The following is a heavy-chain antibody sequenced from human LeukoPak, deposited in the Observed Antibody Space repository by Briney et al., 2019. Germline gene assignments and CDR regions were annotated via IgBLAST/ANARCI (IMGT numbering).Heavy chain of an antibody. Sequence: GGSLRPSCAASGFTYSHYGMHCVRQAPGKGLEWVAEIGTDGTEKYYGDGVKGRFTISRDNSRNILYLQMNSQRGEDTAVYYCETDAHRGFDYSNSLEYWGKGTMVTVSS. CDR1: GFTYSHYG. CDR3: ETDAHRGFDYSNSLEY. V-gene: IGHV3-33*08. CDR2: IGTDGTEK. J-gene: IGHJ4*02. D-gene: IGHD4-11*01.